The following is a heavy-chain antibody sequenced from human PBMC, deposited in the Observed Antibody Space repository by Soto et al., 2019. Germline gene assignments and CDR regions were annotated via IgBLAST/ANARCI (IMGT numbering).Heavy chain of an antibody. Sequence: PGGSLRLSCAASGFTFSSYAMHWVRQAPGKGLEWVAVISYDGSNNYYADSVKGRFTISRDNSKNTLYLQMNSLRAEDTAVYYCAKDFGSLVIIDYWGQGTLVTVSS. J-gene: IGHJ4*02. D-gene: IGHD3-3*01. CDR3: AKDFGSLVIIDY. CDR2: ISYDGSNN. V-gene: IGHV3-30-3*01. CDR1: GFTFSSYA.